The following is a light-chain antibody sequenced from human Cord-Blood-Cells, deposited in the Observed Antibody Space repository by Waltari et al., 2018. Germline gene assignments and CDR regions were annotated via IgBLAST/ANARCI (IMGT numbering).Light chain of an antibody. CDR2: AAS. CDR3: QKYNSAPRT. V-gene: IGKV1-27*01. CDR1: QVITNY. J-gene: IGKJ1*01. Sequence: IQMTQSPSSLSASVGDRVTITCRASQVITNYLAWYQQKPGKVPKLLIYAASTLQSGVPSRFSGSGSGTDFTLTISSLQPEDVATYYCQKYNSAPRTFGQGTKVEIK.